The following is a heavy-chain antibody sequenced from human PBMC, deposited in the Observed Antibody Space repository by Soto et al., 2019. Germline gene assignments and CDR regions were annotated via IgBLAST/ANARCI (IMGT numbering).Heavy chain of an antibody. Sequence: QVHLVQSGAEVKMSGSSVRVSCTASGGTFSNDAISWVRQAPGQGLEWLGRIIPFFGTPDYSQGFRGRLTIAADVSPGTSYFDLRSLKSDDTAVYYCAREMVTETTLGYFDYWGQGTLVTVSS. D-gene: IGHD2-21*02. CDR3: AREMVTETTLGYFDY. J-gene: IGHJ4*02. V-gene: IGHV1-69*01. CDR1: GGTFSNDA. CDR2: IIPFFGTP.